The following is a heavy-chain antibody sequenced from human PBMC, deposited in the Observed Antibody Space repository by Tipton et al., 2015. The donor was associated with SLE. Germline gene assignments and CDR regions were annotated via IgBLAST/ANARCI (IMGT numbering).Heavy chain of an antibody. D-gene: IGHD2-2*01. J-gene: IGHJ5*02. CDR2: IDHSRST. CDR1: GGSFSVHY. V-gene: IGHV4-34*01. CDR3: ARVGLPRDFMFAPAPLGSPLNWFDP. Sequence: TLSLTCAVYGGSFSVHYWSWSWIRQPPGKGLEWIGEIDHSRSTNYNPSLKSRVTISRDTSKNQFSLRLSSVTAADTAVYYCARVGLPRDFMFAPAPLGSPLNWFDPWGQGTRATVSS.